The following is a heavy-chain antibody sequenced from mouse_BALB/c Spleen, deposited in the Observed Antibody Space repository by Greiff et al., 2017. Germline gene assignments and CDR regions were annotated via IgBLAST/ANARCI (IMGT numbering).Heavy chain of an antibody. D-gene: IGHD1-2*01. CDR3: ARKGYYGIPLYAMDY. Sequence: QVQLKQSGPGLVQPSQSLSITCTVSGFSLTSYGVHWVRQSPGKGLEWLGVIWSGGSTDYNAAFISRLSISKDNSKSQVFFKMNSLQANDTAIYYCARKGYYGIPLYAMDYWGQGTSVTVSS. J-gene: IGHJ4*01. CDR2: IWSGGST. CDR1: GFSLTSYG. V-gene: IGHV2-2*02.